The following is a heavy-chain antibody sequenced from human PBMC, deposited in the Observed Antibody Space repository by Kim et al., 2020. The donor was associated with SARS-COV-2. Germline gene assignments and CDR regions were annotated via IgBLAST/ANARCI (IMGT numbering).Heavy chain of an antibody. CDR3: AKRAVAGTGRAFDV. CDR1: GFTFSSYA. J-gene: IGHJ3*01. CDR2: ISANGDTT. V-gene: IGHV3-23*01. Sequence: GGSLRLSCAASGFTFSSYAMNWVRQAPGKGLVWVSGISANGDTTDYADSVKGRFTISRDNSKNMLYLQMSSLRAEDTALYYCAKRAVAGTGRAFDVWGQGTMVTVSS. D-gene: IGHD6-19*01.